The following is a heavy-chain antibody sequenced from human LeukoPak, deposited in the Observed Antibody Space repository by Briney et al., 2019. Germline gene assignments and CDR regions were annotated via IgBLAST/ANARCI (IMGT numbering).Heavy chain of an antibody. CDR2: ISGDGGTI. CDR1: GFTLRSSA. CDR3: AKELYGNPSGY. J-gene: IGHJ4*02. Sequence: GGSLRLSCAASGFTLRSSAMSWVRQAPGKGLEWVSAISGDGGTISYAASVRGRFTISRDNAKSTLFLQMSSLRAGDTALYYCAKELYGNPSGYWGQGTRVTVSS. D-gene: IGHD2-8*01. V-gene: IGHV3-23*01.